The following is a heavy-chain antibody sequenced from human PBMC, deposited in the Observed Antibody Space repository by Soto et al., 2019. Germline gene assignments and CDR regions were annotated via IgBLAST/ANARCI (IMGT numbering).Heavy chain of an antibody. D-gene: IGHD2-15*01. CDR1: GGTFSSYA. CDR3: ARETGYCSGGSGDDWFDP. Sequence: QVQLVQSGAEVKKPGSSVKVSCKASGGTFSSYAISWVRQAPGQGLEWMGGIIPIFGTANYAQKFQGRVTITADKSTSTAYMESSSLRAEDTAVYYCARETGYCSGGSGDDWFDPWGQGTLVTVSS. V-gene: IGHV1-69*06. CDR2: IIPIFGTA. J-gene: IGHJ5*02.